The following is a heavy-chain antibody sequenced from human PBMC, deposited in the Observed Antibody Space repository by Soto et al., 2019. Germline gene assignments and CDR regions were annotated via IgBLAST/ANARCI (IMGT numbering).Heavy chain of an antibody. D-gene: IGHD6-13*01. J-gene: IGHJ6*02. CDR3: ARDRSWQQLDRYYFGMDV. CDR1: GGTFSSYA. CDR2: IIPIFGTA. V-gene: IGHV1-69*06. Sequence: QVQLVQSGAEVKKPGSSVKVSCKASGGTFSSYAISWVRQAPGQGLEWMGGIIPIFGTANYAQKFQGRVTITADKSTSTAYMELSSLRSEDTAVYYCARDRSWQQLDRYYFGMDVWGQGTTVTVSS.